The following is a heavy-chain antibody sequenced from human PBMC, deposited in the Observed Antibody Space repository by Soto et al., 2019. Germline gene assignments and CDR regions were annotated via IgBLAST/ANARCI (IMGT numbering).Heavy chain of an antibody. Sequence: PGESLKISCKGSGYSFTSYWIGWVRQMPGKGLEWMGIIYPGDSGTRYSPSFQGQVTISADKSITTAYLQWSSLKAADTAMYYCARYFYDSSGYLDAFDIWGQGTMVTVSS. J-gene: IGHJ3*02. D-gene: IGHD3-22*01. V-gene: IGHV5-51*01. CDR2: IYPGDSGT. CDR1: GYSFTSYW. CDR3: ARYFYDSSGYLDAFDI.